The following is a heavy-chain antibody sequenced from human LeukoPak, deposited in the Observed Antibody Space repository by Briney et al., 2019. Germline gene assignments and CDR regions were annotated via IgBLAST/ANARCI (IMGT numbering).Heavy chain of an antibody. Sequence: GASVKVSCKASGGTFSSYAISWVRQAPGQGLEWMGGIIPIFGTANYAQKFQGRVTITADESASTAYMELSSLRSEDTAVYYCASSTLNHYYDSSGYLDYWGQGTLVTVSS. CDR3: ASSTLNHYYDSSGYLDY. J-gene: IGHJ4*02. V-gene: IGHV1-69*13. CDR1: GGTFSSYA. CDR2: IIPIFGTA. D-gene: IGHD3-22*01.